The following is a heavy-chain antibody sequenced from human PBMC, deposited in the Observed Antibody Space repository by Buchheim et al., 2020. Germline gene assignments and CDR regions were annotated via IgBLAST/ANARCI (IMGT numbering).Heavy chain of an antibody. CDR2: IYYSGST. CDR1: GGSISSGDYY. D-gene: IGHD3-3*01. Sequence: QVQLQESGPGLVKPSQTLSLTCTVSGGSISSGDYYWRWIRQPPGQGLEWIGYIYYSGSTYYNPSLKSRVTISVDTSKNQFSLKLSSVTAADTAVYYCARVPTFITIFGVVIIGYYGMDVWGQGTT. CDR3: ARVPTFITIFGVVIIGYYGMDV. V-gene: IGHV4-30-4*01. J-gene: IGHJ6*02.